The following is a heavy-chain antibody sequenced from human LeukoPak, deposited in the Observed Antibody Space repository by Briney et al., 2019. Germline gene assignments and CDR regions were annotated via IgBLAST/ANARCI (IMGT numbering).Heavy chain of an antibody. CDR1: GFTFDDYG. CDR2: INWNGGST. D-gene: IGHD2-21*02. Sequence: GGSLRLSCAASGFTFDDYGMNWVRQAPGKGLEWVSTINWNGGSTGYADSVKGRFTISRDYAKNSLYLQMNSLRAEDTALYYCARDNVVVTAEIDYWGQGTLVTVSS. CDR3: ARDNVVVTAEIDY. J-gene: IGHJ4*02. V-gene: IGHV3-20*04.